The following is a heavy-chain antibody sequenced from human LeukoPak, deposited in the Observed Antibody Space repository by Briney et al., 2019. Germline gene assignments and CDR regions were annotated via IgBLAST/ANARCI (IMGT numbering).Heavy chain of an antibody. CDR1: GFTFSSYW. V-gene: IGHV3-74*01. CDR3: ARPTKEGSSWYWWFDP. Sequence: PGGSLRLSWAAPGFTFSSYWMHWVRQAPEKGLVWVSRINNDGSSTSYADSVKGRFTISRDNAKNTLYLQMNSLRAEDTAVYYCARPTKEGSSWYWWFDPWGQGTLVTVSS. J-gene: IGHJ5*02. CDR2: INNDGSST. D-gene: IGHD6-13*01.